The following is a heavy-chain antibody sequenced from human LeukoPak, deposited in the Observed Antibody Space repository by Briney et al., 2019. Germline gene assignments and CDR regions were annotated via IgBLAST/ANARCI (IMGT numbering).Heavy chain of an antibody. D-gene: IGHD2-2*03. CDR3: ARLWIVATWFDA. CDR1: TGSMTSDSYY. V-gene: IGHV4-39*02. J-gene: IGHJ5*02. Sequence: SETLSLTCTVSTGSMTSDSYYWAWVRQPPGKGLEWIGTIFYSGKKYYSASLKIRVTVSLDTSKNIFSLRLSSVPAADSAVYYCARLWIVATWFDAWGQGALVTVSS. CDR2: IFYSGKK.